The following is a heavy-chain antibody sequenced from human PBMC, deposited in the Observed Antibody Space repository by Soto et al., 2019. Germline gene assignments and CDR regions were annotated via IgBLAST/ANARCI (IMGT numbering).Heavy chain of an antibody. J-gene: IGHJ4*02. CDR1: GYTFTGYY. V-gene: IGHV1-2*02. Sequence: ASVKVSCKASGYTFTGYYMHWVRQAPGQGLEWMGWINPNSGGTNYAQKFQGRVTMTRDTSISTAYMEPSRLRSDDTAVYYCARDFKVVAAHAVDYWGQGTLVTVSS. CDR2: INPNSGGT. D-gene: IGHD3-22*01. CDR3: ARDFKVVAAHAVDY.